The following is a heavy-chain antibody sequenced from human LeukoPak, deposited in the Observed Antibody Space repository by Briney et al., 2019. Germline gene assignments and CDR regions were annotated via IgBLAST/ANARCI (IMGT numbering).Heavy chain of an antibody. D-gene: IGHD2-21*02. Sequence: GGSLRLSCAASGFTFSSYAMHWIRQAPGKGLEWVAVISYDGSNKYYADSVKGRFTISRDNSKNTLYLQMNSLRAEDTAVYYCARRYCGGDCYYQYFQHWGQGTLVTVSS. J-gene: IGHJ1*01. CDR2: ISYDGSNK. CDR1: GFTFSSYA. V-gene: IGHV3-30*04. CDR3: ARRYCGGDCYYQYFQH.